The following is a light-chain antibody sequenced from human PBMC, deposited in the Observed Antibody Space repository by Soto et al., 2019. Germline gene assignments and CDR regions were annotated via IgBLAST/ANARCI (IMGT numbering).Light chain of an antibody. CDR2: AAS. V-gene: IGKV1-9*01. CDR3: LQHNSYPIT. Sequence: ILLTQSPSSLSASVGDRVTITCRASQGIDSSFAWYQQKPGKAPKLLIYAASSLQSGVPSRFSGSGSGTEFTLTISSLQPEDFATYYCLQHNSYPITFGQGTRLEIK. J-gene: IGKJ5*01. CDR1: QGIDSS.